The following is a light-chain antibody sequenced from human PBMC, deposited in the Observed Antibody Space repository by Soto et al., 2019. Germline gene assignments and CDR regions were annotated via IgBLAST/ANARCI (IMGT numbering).Light chain of an antibody. CDR3: QQYKSSST. CDR2: KAS. V-gene: IGKV1-5*03. J-gene: IGKJ1*01. Sequence: DIQMTQPPSTLSASVGDTVTITCRASESISIWLAWYQQKPGKAPNLLINKASSLQSEVPSRFSRSGSGTEFTLTITSLQPDDFGVYYCQQYKSSSTVGPGTKVDIK. CDR1: ESISIW.